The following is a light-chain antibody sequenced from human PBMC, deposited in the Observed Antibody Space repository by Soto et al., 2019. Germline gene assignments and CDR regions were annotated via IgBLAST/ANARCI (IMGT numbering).Light chain of an antibody. J-gene: IGKJ4*01. CDR3: QKYNSAPRT. V-gene: IGKV1-27*01. CDR2: AAS. CDR1: QGIINY. Sequence: DIQMTQSPSSLSPSIGDRVTITCRASQGIINYLAWYQQKQGKVPKLLIYAASTLQSGVPSRFSGSGSGTDFTLTISSLQPEDVATYYCQKYNSAPRTFAGGTKVDI.